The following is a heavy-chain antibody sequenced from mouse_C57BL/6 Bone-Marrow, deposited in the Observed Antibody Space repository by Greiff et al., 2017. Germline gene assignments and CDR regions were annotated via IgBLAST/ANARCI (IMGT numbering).Heavy chain of an antibody. J-gene: IGHJ4*01. V-gene: IGHV5-6*01. D-gene: IGHD1-1*01. CDR1: GFTFSSYG. CDR3: ARRDYSYAMDY. CDR2: ISSGGSYT. Sequence: EVQLVESGGDLVTPGGSLTLSCAASGFTFSSYGLSWVRQTPDKRLAWVATISSGGSYTYYPASVKGRFTISRDNDKNTRYLQMSSLNSEDTAMEYCARRDYSYAMDYWGQGTSVTVAS.